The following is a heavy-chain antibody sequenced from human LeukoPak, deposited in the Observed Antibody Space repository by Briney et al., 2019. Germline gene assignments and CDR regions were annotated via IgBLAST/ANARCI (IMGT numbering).Heavy chain of an antibody. CDR2: INPSGGST. CDR1: GYTFTSYG. J-gene: IGHJ3*02. CDR3: ASILHCSSTSCYPDAFDI. V-gene: IGHV1-46*01. Sequence: ASVKVSCKASGYTFTSYGISWVRQAPGQGLEWMGIINPSGGSTSYAQKFQGRVTMTRDMSTSTVYMELSSLRSEDTAVYYCASILHCSSTSCYPDAFDIWGQGTMVTVSS. D-gene: IGHD2-2*01.